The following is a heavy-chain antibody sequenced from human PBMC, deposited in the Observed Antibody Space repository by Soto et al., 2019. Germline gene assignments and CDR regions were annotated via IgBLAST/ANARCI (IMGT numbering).Heavy chain of an antibody. D-gene: IGHD3-10*01. J-gene: IGHJ6*03. CDR3: AHSGITMGRGVLNYMDV. CDR2: IYWDDDK. Sequence: QITLKESGPTLGKPTQTLTLTCTFSGFSLTTSGVAVGWIRQPPGKALEWLALIYWDDDKRYSPSLKSRLTVNKDTYKNQVVLTMTNMDHVDTATYYCAHSGITMGRGVLNYMDVLGKGTTVTVSS. CDR1: GFSLTTSGVA. V-gene: IGHV2-5*02.